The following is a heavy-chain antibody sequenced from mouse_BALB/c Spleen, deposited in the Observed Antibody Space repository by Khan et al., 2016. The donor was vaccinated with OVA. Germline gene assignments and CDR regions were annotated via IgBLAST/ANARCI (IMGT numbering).Heavy chain of an antibody. CDR2: INPTPAYX. V-gene: IGHV1-7*01. CDR1: GYTFINYW. Sequence: QVQLKQSGAELAKPGASVKMSCKASGYTFINYWILWVKKSPGQGLGWIGYINPTPAYXEYNQNFKDKATLTADKSSRTAYMQLSSLTSEDSAVYYCARRGLRWDFDYWGQGTTLTVSS. D-gene: IGHD1-1*01. CDR3: ARRGLRWDFDY. J-gene: IGHJ2*01.